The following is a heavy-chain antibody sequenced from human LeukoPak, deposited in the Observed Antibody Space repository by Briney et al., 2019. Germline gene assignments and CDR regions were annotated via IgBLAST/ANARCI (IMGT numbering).Heavy chain of an antibody. CDR3: ARVHNTIF. V-gene: IGHV3-11*01. CDR2: ISANSRAV. J-gene: IGHJ1*01. CDR1: GFSLNDYY. D-gene: IGHD5-24*01. Sequence: GGSLRLSCAGSGFSLNDYYVNWLRQAPGKGLEWISYISANSRAVNYADSVKGRFTMSRDYTKNSVYLEMTGLRGEDSGLYYCARVHNTIFWGQGILVTVSS.